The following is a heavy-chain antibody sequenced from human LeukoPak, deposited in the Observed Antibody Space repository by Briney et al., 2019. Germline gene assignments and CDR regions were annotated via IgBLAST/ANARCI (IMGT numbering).Heavy chain of an antibody. CDR1: GGTFSSYA. V-gene: IGHV1-69*01. CDR2: IIPIFGTA. J-gene: IGHJ6*02. CDR3: ASPGGSPIVVVVAATRGYYYGMDV. D-gene: IGHD2-15*01. Sequence: SVKVSCKASGGTFSSYAISWVRQAPGQGLEWMGGIIPIFGTANYAQKFQGRVAITADESTSTAYMELSSLRSEDTAVYYCASPGGSPIVVVVAATRGYYYGMDVWGQGTTVTVSS.